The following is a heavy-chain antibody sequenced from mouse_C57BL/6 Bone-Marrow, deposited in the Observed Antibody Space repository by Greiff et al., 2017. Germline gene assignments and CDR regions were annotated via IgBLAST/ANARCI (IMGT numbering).Heavy chain of an antibody. Sequence: EVKLMESGGGLVKPGGSLKLSCAASGFTFSSYAMSWVRQTPEKRLEWVATISDGGSYTYYTDNVKGRFTISRDNAKNNLYLQMSRLRSEDTAMYYCARDPLSGWYFDVWGTGTTVTVSS. V-gene: IGHV5-4*01. D-gene: IGHD1-3*01. CDR2: ISDGGSYT. CDR1: GFTFSSYA. J-gene: IGHJ1*03. CDR3: ARDPLSGWYFDV.